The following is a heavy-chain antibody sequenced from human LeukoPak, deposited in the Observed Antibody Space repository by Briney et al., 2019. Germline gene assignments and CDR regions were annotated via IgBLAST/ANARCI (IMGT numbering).Heavy chain of an antibody. J-gene: IGHJ6*02. CDR3: ARPPPPPYYYGMDV. CDR2: IYYSGST. Sequence: PSETLSLTCTVSGGSISSSSYYWGWIRQPPGKGLEWIGSIYYSGSTYYNPSLKSRVTISVDTSKNQFSLKLSSVTAADTAVYLWARPPPPPYYYGMDVWGQGTTVTVSS. V-gene: IGHV4-39*01. CDR1: GGSISSSSYY.